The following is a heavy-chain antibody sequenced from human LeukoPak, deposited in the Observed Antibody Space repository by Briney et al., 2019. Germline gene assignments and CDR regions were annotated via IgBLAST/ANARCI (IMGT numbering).Heavy chain of an antibody. CDR1: GFTFSSYA. D-gene: IGHD3-22*01. CDR2: ISGSGGST. V-gene: IGHV3-23*01. CDR3: AKAQIDYDSSGYYYPPYYFDY. Sequence: GGSLSLSCAASGFTFSSYAMSWVRQAPGKGLEWVSAISGSGGSTYYADSVKGRFTISRDNSKNTLYLQMNSLRAEDTAVYYCAKAQIDYDSSGYYYPPYYFDYWGQGTLVTVSS. J-gene: IGHJ4*02.